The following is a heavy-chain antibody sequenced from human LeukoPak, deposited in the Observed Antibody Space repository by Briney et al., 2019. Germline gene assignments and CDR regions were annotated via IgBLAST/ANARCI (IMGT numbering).Heavy chain of an antibody. CDR1: GFSFSSYA. CDR2: ISASGGLT. CDR3: AKANVVVAAMNYFDY. Sequence: PGGSLRLSCAASGFSFSSYAMTWVRQAPGKGLEWVSGISASGGLTHYADSVKGRFSISRDNSKNTLYLQMNSLRAEDTAVYYCAKANVVVAAMNYFDYWGQGTLVTVFS. D-gene: IGHD2-21*02. J-gene: IGHJ4*02. V-gene: IGHV3-23*01.